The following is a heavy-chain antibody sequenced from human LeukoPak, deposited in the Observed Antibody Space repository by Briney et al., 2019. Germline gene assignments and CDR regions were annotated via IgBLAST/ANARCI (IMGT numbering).Heavy chain of an antibody. V-gene: IGHV3-20*04. Sequence: PGGSLRLSCAASGFTFDDYGMSWVRQAPGKGLEWVSGVNWNGGSTGYADSVKGRFTISRDNAKNSLYLQMNSLRAEDTAVYYCARVVPPTDYGSGSYFWDPYYFDYWGQGTLVTVSS. J-gene: IGHJ4*02. CDR2: VNWNGGST. CDR3: ARVVPPTDYGSGSYFWDPYYFDY. D-gene: IGHD3-10*01. CDR1: GFTFDDYG.